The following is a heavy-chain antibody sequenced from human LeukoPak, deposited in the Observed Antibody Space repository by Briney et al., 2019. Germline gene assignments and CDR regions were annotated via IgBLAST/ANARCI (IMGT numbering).Heavy chain of an antibody. J-gene: IGHJ6*04. CDR2: FTGGDGGT. D-gene: IGHD2-2*01. Sequence: GGSLRLSCAASGFTSTTFAMAWLRQAPGGGREGFLFFTGGDGGTSYEDSVKGRFTISRDTSKNTLYLQMNSLRAEDSAVYYCAKAVGFCSSTNCYGYYYYGMDVWGKGTTVTVSS. CDR1: GFTSTTFA. V-gene: IGHV3-23*01. CDR3: AKAVGFCSSTNCYGYYYYGMDV.